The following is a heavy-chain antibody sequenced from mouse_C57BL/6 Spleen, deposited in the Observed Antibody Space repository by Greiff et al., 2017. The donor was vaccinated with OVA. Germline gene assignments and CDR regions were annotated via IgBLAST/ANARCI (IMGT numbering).Heavy chain of an antibody. CDR3: AKNHYGSSYAMDY. CDR1: GFSLTSYG. CDR2: IWRGGST. D-gene: IGHD1-1*01. Sequence: VQLQQSGPGLVQPSQSLSITCTVSGFSLTSYGVHWVRQSPGKGLEWLGVIWRGGSTDYNAAFMSRLSITKDNSKSQVFFKMNSLQADDTAIYYCAKNHYGSSYAMDYWGQGTSVTVSS. V-gene: IGHV2-5*01. J-gene: IGHJ4*01.